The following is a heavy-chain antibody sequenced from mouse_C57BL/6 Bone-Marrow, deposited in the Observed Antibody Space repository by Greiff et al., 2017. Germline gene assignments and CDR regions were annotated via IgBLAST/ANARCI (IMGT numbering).Heavy chain of an antibody. CDR3: ARDPLLAYAMDY. V-gene: IGHV1-52*01. D-gene: IGHD2-1*01. CDR1: GYTFTSYW. CDR2: IDPSDSET. J-gene: IGHJ4*01. Sequence: QVQLQQPGAELVRPGSSVKLSCKASGYTFTSYWMHWVKQRPIQGLEWIGNIDPSDSETHYNQKFKDKATLTVDKSSSTAYMQLSRLTSEDSAVYYCARDPLLAYAMDYWGQGTSVTVSS.